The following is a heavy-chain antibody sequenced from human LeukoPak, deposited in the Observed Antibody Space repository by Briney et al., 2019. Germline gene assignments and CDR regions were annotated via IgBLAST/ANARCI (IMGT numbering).Heavy chain of an antibody. Sequence: GGSLRLSCAASGFTFSSYSMDWVRQAPGKGLEWVSYISSSSSTIYYADSVKGRFTISRDNSKNTLYLQMNSLRAEDTAVYYCAKEGGDSSGWPNYYYYYYYMDVWGKGTTVTVSS. CDR1: GFTFSSYS. D-gene: IGHD6-19*01. CDR2: ISSSSSTI. CDR3: AKEGGDSSGWPNYYYYYYYMDV. V-gene: IGHV3-48*01. J-gene: IGHJ6*03.